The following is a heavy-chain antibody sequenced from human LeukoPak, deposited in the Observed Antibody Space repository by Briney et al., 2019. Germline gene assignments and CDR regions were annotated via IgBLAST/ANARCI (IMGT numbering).Heavy chain of an antibody. Sequence: SETLSLTCTVSGGSISSYYWSWSRQPPGKGLEWIGYISYNGSTNYNPSLKSRVTISVDTSKKQISLKLSSVTAADTAVYYCARGIRENWFDPWGQGTLVTVSS. V-gene: IGHV4-59*01. CDR2: ISYNGST. J-gene: IGHJ5*02. CDR1: GGSISSYY. CDR3: ARGIRENWFDP.